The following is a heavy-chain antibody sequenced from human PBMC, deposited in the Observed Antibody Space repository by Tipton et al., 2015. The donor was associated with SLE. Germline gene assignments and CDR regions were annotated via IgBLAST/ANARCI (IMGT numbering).Heavy chain of an antibody. CDR1: GFTFSDYY. Sequence: GSLRLSCAASGFTFSDYYMSWIRQAPGKGLEWVSYISSSGSTIYYADSVKGRFTISRDNAKNSLYLQMNSLRAEDTAVYYCARGVYGDYRYYYYYGMDVWGQGTTVTVSS. J-gene: IGHJ6*02. D-gene: IGHD4-17*01. V-gene: IGHV3-11*04. CDR3: ARGVYGDYRYYYYYGMDV. CDR2: ISSSGSTI.